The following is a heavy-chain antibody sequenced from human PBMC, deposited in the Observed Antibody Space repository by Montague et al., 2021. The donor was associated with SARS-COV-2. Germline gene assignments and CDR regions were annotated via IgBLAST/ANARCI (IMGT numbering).Heavy chain of an antibody. Sequence: TLSLTCIVSGGSISSDDSYWTWIRQHPGKGLEWIGYISYSGRTSYXXXLKRRLTISADTSDNQLSLKLTSMTAADTTIYYCARMYVPAHGTSAASYSDYWGRGTLVTVSS. V-gene: IGHV4-31*03. CDR1: GGSISSDDSY. J-gene: IGHJ4*02. D-gene: IGHD6-13*01. CDR2: ISYSGRT. CDR3: ARMYVPAHGTSAASYSDY.